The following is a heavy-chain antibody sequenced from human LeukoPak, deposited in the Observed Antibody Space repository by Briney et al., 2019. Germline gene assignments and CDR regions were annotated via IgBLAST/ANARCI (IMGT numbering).Heavy chain of an antibody. Sequence: SDTLSLTCAVYGGSFSGYYWSWIRQPPGKGLEWIGEINHSGSTNYNPSLKSRVTISVDTSKNQFSLKLSSVTAADTAVYYCARGGSSSWYWLVGYMDVWGKGATVTVSS. CDR2: INHSGST. D-gene: IGHD6-13*01. J-gene: IGHJ6*03. CDR3: ARGGSSSWYWLVGYMDV. CDR1: GGSFSGYY. V-gene: IGHV4-34*01.